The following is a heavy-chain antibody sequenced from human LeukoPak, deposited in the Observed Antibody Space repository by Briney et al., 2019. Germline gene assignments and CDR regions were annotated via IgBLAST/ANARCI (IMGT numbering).Heavy chain of an antibody. Sequence: RGSLRLSCAASGFTFSSYWMHWVRQAPGKGLVWVSRINSDGSSTSYADSVKGRFTISRDNAKNTLYLQMNSLRAEDTAVYYCARDYYDSSSYYLFDYWGQGTLVTVSS. CDR2: INSDGSST. D-gene: IGHD3-22*01. V-gene: IGHV3-74*01. CDR3: ARDYYDSSSYYLFDY. J-gene: IGHJ4*02. CDR1: GFTFSSYW.